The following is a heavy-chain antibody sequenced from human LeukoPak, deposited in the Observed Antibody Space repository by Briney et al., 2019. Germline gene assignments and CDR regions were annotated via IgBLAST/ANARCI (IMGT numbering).Heavy chain of an antibody. D-gene: IGHD1-26*01. CDR1: GFTFSSYG. V-gene: IGHV3-30*18. CDR3: AKDTGASD. CDR2: ISYDGSNK. J-gene: IGHJ4*02. Sequence: PGGSLRLSCAASGFTFSSYGMHWVRQAPGKGLEWVAVISYDGSNKYCADSVKGRFTISRDNSKNTLYLQMNSLRAEDTAVYYCAKDTGASDWGQGTLVTVSS.